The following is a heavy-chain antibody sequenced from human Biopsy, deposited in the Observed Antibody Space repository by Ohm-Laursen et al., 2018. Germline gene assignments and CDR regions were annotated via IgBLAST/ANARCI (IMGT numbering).Heavy chain of an antibody. CDR3: ASAGYNPDWNFDL. D-gene: IGHD5-24*01. J-gene: IGHJ2*01. CDR2: IYYSVMT. V-gene: IGHV4-59*02. CDR1: GDSVTKYY. Sequence: SETLSLTCVVSGDSVTKYYWSWIRQPPGKGLEWIGHIYYSVMTNYNPSLQSRVSISVDTSRNQVSLRLSSVTAADTAVYYCASAGYNPDWNFDLWGRGTRVTVSS.